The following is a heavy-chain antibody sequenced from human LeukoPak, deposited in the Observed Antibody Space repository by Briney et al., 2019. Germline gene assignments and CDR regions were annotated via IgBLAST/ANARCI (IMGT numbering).Heavy chain of an antibody. CDR1: GFTFSGYD. V-gene: IGHV3-30*02. CDR3: AKASAIDY. Sequence: QPGGSLRLSCAASGFTFSGYDMHWVRQAPGKGLEWVAFIRYDGSNKYYTDSVKGRFTISRDNSKNTLYLQMNSLRPEDTAVYYCAKASAIDYWGQGTLVPVSS. CDR2: IRYDGSNK. J-gene: IGHJ4*02.